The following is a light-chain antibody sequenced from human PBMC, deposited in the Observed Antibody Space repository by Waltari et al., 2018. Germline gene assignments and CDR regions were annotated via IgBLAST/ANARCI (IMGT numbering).Light chain of an antibody. CDR3: SSYISSSTLEL. J-gene: IGLJ2*01. CDR1: SSDVGAYNH. CDR2: DVS. V-gene: IGLV2-14*03. Sequence: QSALTPPASVSGSPGQSITISCTGTSSDVGAYNHFSWYQQHPGKAPKLMIFDVSIRPAGVSNRFSGSKSGNTASLTISGLQAEDEADYYCSSYISSSTLELFGGGTSLTVL.